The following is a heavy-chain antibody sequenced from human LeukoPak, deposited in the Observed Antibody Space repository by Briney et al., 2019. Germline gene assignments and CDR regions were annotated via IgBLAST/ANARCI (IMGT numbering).Heavy chain of an antibody. CDR3: ATSRPPTTPFDH. Sequence: PSETLSLTCSVSGGSISSSSYYWNWIRQPPGKRLEWIGNIYSNGNIHSYNPSLKSRLTISLDTSKNQFSLKMRSVTAADTAVYYCATSRPPTTPFDHWGQGVLVAVSS. V-gene: IGHV4-39*07. CDR1: GGSISSSSYY. CDR2: IYSNGNIH. J-gene: IGHJ4*02. D-gene: IGHD1-14*01.